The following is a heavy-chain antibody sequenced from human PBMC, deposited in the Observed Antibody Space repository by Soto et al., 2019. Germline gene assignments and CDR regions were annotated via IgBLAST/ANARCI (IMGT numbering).Heavy chain of an antibody. J-gene: IGHJ6*03. V-gene: IGHV1-3*01. D-gene: IGHD3-10*01. CDR3: ARGARFGELLYGTNYYYMDV. Sequence: EASVKVSCKASGYTFTSYAMHWVRQAPGQRLEWMGWINAGNGNTKYSQKFQGRVTITRDTSAGTAYMELSSLRSEDTAVYYCARGARFGELLYGTNYYYMDVWGKGTTVTVSS. CDR1: GYTFTSYA. CDR2: INAGNGNT.